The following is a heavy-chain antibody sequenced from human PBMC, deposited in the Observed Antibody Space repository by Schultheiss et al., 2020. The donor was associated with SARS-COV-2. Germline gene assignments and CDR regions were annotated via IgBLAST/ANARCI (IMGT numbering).Heavy chain of an antibody. J-gene: IGHJ5*02. V-gene: IGHV2-26*01. CDR3: ARIVVPAAISWFDP. D-gene: IGHD2-2*01. CDR1: GFSLSNARMG. Sequence: SGPTLVKPTETLTLTCTVSGFSLSNARMGVSWIRQPPGKALEWLAHIFSNDEKSYSTSLKSRLTISKDTSKSQVVLTMTNMDPVDTATYYCARIVVPAAISWFDPWGQGTLVTSPQ. CDR2: IFSNDEK.